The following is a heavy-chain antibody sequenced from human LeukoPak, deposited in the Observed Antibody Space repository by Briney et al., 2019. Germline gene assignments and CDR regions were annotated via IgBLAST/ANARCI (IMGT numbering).Heavy chain of an antibody. Sequence: SVKVSCKASGGTFSSYAISWVRQAPGQGLEWMGGIIPIFGTANYAQKFQGRVTITTDEFTSPAYLELGSCRSEDTAVYYCARGRREYYYDSSGYYYPHWGQGTLVTVSS. D-gene: IGHD3-22*01. V-gene: IGHV1-69*05. CDR3: ARGRREYYYDSSGYYYPH. CDR1: GGTFSSYA. J-gene: IGHJ4*02. CDR2: IIPIFGTA.